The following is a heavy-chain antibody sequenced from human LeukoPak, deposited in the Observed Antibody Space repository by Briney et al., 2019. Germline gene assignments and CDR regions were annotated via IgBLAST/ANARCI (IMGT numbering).Heavy chain of an antibody. V-gene: IGHV3-23*01. CDR2: ISGNGDT. D-gene: IGHD1-26*01. Sequence: GGSLRLSCAASGFTFSSYAMGWVRQAPGKGLEWVSAISGNGDTYYADSVKGRFTISRDNAKNSLYLQMNSLRVEDTAMYYCARDLSVGASSGDFDCWGQGTVVTVSS. CDR1: GFTFSSYA. CDR3: ARDLSVGASSGDFDC. J-gene: IGHJ4*02.